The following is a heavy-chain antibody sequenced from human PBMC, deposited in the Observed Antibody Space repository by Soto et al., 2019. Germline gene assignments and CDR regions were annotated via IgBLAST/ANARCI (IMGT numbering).Heavy chain of an antibody. CDR3: ARSWGLYCRSSRCYSPWFDP. CDR1: GFTFNSHE. V-gene: IGHV3-48*03. D-gene: IGHD2-2*02. J-gene: IGHJ5*02. Sequence: EVQLVESGGGLVQPGGSLRLSCAGSGFTFNSHEMTWVRQAPGKGLEWISSISSSGGSIYYADSVKGRFTVSRDNAKNSLYRQMNSLRAEDTAVYYCARSWGLYCRSSRCYSPWFDPWGRGTLVTVSS. CDR2: ISSSGGSI.